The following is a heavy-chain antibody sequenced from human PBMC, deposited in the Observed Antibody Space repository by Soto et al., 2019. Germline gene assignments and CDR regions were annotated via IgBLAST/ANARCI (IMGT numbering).Heavy chain of an antibody. CDR2: ISSNGGTT. Sequence: EVQLAESGGGMVQPGGSLRLSCVASGFTFSSYDMHWVRQAPGKGLEYVSSISSNGGTTYYGNSVKGRFTISRDNSKNPLYLQMGSLRAEYMAVYYCVRRVSGNYDYWGQGTLVTVSS. D-gene: IGHD1-7*01. J-gene: IGHJ4*02. V-gene: IGHV3-64*01. CDR3: VRRVSGNYDY. CDR1: GFTFSSYD.